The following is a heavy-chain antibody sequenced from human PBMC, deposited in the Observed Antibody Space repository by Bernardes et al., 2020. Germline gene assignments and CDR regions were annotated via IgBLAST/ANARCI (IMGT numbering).Heavy chain of an antibody. CDR2: ISSSSSYI. D-gene: IGHD3-16*01. CDR3: ARADIMITFGGASQGAFDI. V-gene: IGHV3-21*01. Sequence: GGSLRLSCAASGFTFSSYSMNWVRQAPGKGLEWVSSISSSSSYIYYADSVKGRFTISRDNAKNSLYLQMNSLRAEDRAVYYCARADIMITFGGASQGAFDIWGQGTMVTVSS. J-gene: IGHJ3*02. CDR1: GFTFSSYS.